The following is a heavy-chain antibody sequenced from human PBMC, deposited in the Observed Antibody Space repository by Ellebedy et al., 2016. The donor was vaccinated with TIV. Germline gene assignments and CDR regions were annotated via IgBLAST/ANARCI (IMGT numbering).Heavy chain of an antibody. Sequence: PGGSLRLSCEASGFTFSSYAFHWVRQAPGKGLEWVAFISYDGTTKYHVDSVKGRFTVSRDNAQNSLYLQMNSLRVEDTAVYYCARRASYGDYAVQVNSWFDPWGQGTLVTVSS. CDR1: GFTFSSYA. J-gene: IGHJ5*02. D-gene: IGHD4-17*01. V-gene: IGHV3-30*04. CDR3: ARRASYGDYAVQVNSWFDP. CDR2: ISYDGTTK.